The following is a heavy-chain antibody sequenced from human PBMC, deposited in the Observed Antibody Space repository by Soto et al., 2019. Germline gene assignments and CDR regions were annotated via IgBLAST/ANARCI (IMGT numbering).Heavy chain of an antibody. D-gene: IGHD3-3*01. Sequence: ASVKVSCKASGYTFIGYYIHWVRQAPGQGLEWMGWINPNSGGTNYAQKFQGRVTMTRDTSISTAYMELSRLRSDDTAVYYCARVDRNFWSGYYKGLDYWGQGTLVTVSS. CDR3: ARVDRNFWSGYYKGLDY. V-gene: IGHV1-2*02. CDR2: INPNSGGT. CDR1: GYTFIGYY. J-gene: IGHJ4*02.